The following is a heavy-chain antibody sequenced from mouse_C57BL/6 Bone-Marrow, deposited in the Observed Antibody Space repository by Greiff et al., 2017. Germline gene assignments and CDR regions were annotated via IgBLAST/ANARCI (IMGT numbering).Heavy chain of an antibody. CDR2: IYPRSGNT. D-gene: IGHD2-3*01. J-gene: IGHJ3*01. CDR3: GGGGWLLEAWFAY. V-gene: IGHV1-81*01. Sequence: VQLQQSGAELARPGASVKLSCKASGYTFTSYGISWVKQRTGQGLEWIGEIYPRSGNTYYNEKFKGKATLTADKSSSTAYMELRSLTSEDSAAYFRGGGGWLLEAWFAYWGQGTLVTVSA. CDR1: GYTFTSYG.